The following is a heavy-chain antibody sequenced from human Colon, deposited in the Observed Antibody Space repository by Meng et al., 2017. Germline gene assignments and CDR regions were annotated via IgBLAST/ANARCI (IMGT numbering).Heavy chain of an antibody. CDR1: RGSLSVYY. CDR3: ARVLKDIYNNYSWFDP. CDR2: IYYSGNT. J-gene: IGHJ5*02. V-gene: IGHV4-34*01. D-gene: IGHD4-11*01. Sequence: QVQLQQWGAGLLKPSETLSLTCALYRGSLSVYYWIWIRQSPGKGLEWIGDIYYSGNTNYNPSLKSRVTISVDTSKNQFSLKLSSVTAADTAVYYCARVLKDIYNNYSWFDPWGQGTLVTVSS.